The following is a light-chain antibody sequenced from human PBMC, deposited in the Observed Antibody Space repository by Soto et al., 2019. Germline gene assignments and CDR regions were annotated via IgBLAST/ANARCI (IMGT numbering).Light chain of an antibody. V-gene: IGLV2-14*01. CDR1: SSDVGNYKY. CDR2: EVS. CDR3: SSYTSRTTPV. Sequence: QSALTQPASVSGSPGQSITISCTGTSSDVGNYKYVSWYQQHPGKAPKLVISEVSNRPSGVSHRFSGSRSGNTASLTISGLQAEDEADYHCSSYTSRTTPVFGGGTQLTVL. J-gene: IGLJ2*01.